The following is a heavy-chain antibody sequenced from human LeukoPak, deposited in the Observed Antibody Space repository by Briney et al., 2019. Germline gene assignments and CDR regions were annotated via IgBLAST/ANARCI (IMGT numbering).Heavy chain of an antibody. J-gene: IGHJ4*02. V-gene: IGHV4-39*07. CDR2: IFYSGST. D-gene: IGHD1-26*01. Sequence: PSETLSLTCTVSGGSISTSSYYWGWVRQPPGKGLEWIGNIFYSGSTYYSPSLKSRVTISLDTSRNQFSLKLNSVTAADTAVYYCARVIGGLPQHPSGYYFDYWGQGTLVTVSS. CDR3: ARVIGGLPQHPSGYYFDY. CDR1: GGSISTSSYY.